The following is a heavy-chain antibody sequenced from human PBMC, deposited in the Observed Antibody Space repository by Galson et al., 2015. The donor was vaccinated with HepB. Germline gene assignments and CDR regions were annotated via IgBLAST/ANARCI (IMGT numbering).Heavy chain of an antibody. D-gene: IGHD6-19*01. Sequence: SLRLSCAASGFTFDDHTMQWVRQVPGKGLEWVSLISWDAVSTYYADSVKGRFTISRDNNKNSLYLQMNSLRTKDTAFYYCTKGSQSSGWYASDYWGQGTLVIVSS. CDR3: TKGSQSSGWYASDY. J-gene: IGHJ4*02. CDR2: ISWDAVST. V-gene: IGHV3-43*01. CDR1: GFTFDDHT.